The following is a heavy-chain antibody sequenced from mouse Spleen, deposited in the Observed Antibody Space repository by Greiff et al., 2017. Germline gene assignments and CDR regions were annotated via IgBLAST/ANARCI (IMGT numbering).Heavy chain of an antibody. Sequence: VHLVESGAELVRPGASVTLSCKASGYTFTDYEMHWVKQTPVHGLEWIGAIDPETGGTAYNQKFKGKAILTADKSSSTAYMELRSLTSEDSAVYYCTRWITTVYFDYWGQGTTLTVSS. D-gene: IGHD1-1*01. V-gene: IGHV1-15*01. CDR1: GYTFTDYE. J-gene: IGHJ2*01. CDR2: IDPETGGT. CDR3: TRWITTVYFDY.